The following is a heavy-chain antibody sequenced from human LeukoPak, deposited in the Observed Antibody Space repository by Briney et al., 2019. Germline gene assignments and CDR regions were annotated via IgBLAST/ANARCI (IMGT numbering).Heavy chain of an antibody. J-gene: IGHJ2*01. Sequence: GASVKVSCKASGYTFTSYYMHWVRQAPGQGLEWMGIINPSGGSTSYAQKFQGRVTMTRDTSTSTVYMELSSLRSEDTAVYYCARERSITMTKRTHWYFDLWGRGTLVTVSS. V-gene: IGHV1-46*01. CDR1: GYTFTSYY. CDR2: INPSGGST. D-gene: IGHD3-22*01. CDR3: ARERSITMTKRTHWYFDL.